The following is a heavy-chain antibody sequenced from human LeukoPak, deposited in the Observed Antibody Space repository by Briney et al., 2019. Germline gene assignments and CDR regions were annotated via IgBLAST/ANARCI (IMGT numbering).Heavy chain of an antibody. CDR1: GYTFTGYY. CDR2: INPNNGGT. Sequence: GASVKVSCKASGYTFTGYYIHWVRQTPGQGLEWMGWINPNNGGTNYVQKFQGWVTMTRDTSISTAYMELSRLRSSDTAVYYCARDRHSGNYYLDYWGQGTLVTVSS. CDR3: ARDRHSGNYYLDY. D-gene: IGHD1-26*01. J-gene: IGHJ4*02. V-gene: IGHV1-2*04.